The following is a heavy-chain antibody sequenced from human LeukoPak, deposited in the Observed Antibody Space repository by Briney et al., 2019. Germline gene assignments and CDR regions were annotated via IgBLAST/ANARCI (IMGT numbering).Heavy chain of an antibody. Sequence: GASVTDSFKASGYTFTIYGISSVRQAPEQGLEWMGRISTFNGNANYAQTLQGRITITTDTSTSTAYIELRSLRSDDTAVYYCARGAIPFYYYYMDVWGKGTAVTIS. CDR1: GYTFTIYG. CDR3: ARGAIPFYYYYMDV. CDR2: ISTFNGNA. D-gene: IGHD2-2*02. V-gene: IGHV1-18*01. J-gene: IGHJ6*03.